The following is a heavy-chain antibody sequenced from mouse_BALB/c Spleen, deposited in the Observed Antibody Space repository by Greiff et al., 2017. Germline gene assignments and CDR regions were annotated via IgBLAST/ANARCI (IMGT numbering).Heavy chain of an antibody. J-gene: IGHJ4*01. Sequence: EVQLQESGGGLVQPGGSRKLSCAASGFTFSSFGMHWVRQAPEKGLEWVAYISSGSSTIYYADTVKGRFTISRDNPKNTLFLQMTSLRSEDTAMYYCARGGNYAMDYWGQGTSVTVSS. CDR1: GFTFSSFG. V-gene: IGHV5-17*02. CDR2: ISSGSSTI. CDR3: ARGGNYAMDY. D-gene: IGHD1-1*02.